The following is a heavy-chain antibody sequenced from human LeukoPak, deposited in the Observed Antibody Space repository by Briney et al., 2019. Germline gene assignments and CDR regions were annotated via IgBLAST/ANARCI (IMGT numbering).Heavy chain of an antibody. D-gene: IGHD5-24*01. CDR2: ISPSGGST. Sequence: ASVKVSCRASGGTFSSYAISWVRQAPGQGPEWMGVISPSGGSTTYAQKFQGRVTLTRDMSTSTDYLELSSLRSEDTAVYYCARDNSVRDEAWWFNPWGQGTLVTVSS. J-gene: IGHJ5*02. CDR1: GGTFSSYA. CDR3: ARDNSVRDEAWWFNP. V-gene: IGHV1-46*01.